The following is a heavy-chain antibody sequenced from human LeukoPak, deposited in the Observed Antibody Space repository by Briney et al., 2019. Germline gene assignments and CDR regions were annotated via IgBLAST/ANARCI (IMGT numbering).Heavy chain of an antibody. J-gene: IGHJ4*02. CDR3: ARDSPTNYYDAG. Sequence: ASVKVSCKASGYTFTNHYVHWVRQAPGQGLEWMGIINPSGGGASYAQKFQGRVTITADKSTSIAYMELSSLRSEDTAVYYCARDSPTNYYDAGWGQGTLVTVSS. CDR1: GYTFTNHY. CDR2: INPSGGGA. D-gene: IGHD3-22*01. V-gene: IGHV1-46*01.